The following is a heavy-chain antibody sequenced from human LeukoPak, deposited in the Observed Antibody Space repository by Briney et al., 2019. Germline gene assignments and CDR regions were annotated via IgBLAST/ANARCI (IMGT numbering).Heavy chain of an antibody. CDR3: AGGITMVRGVITYFDH. Sequence: GGSLRLSCAASGFTFSSYSMNWVRQAPGKGLEWVSSISSSSSYIYYADSVKGRFTISRDNAKNSLYLQMNSLRAEDTAVYYCAGGITMVRGVITYFDHWGQGTLVTVSS. CDR2: ISSSSSYI. V-gene: IGHV3-21*01. D-gene: IGHD3-10*01. CDR1: GFTFSSYS. J-gene: IGHJ4*02.